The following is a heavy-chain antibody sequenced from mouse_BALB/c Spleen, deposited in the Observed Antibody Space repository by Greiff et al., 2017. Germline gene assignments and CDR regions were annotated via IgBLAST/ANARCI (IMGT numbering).Heavy chain of an antibody. V-gene: IGHV14-3*02. CDR3: ASITTATGAY. CDR2: IDPANGNT. D-gene: IGHD1-2*01. J-gene: IGHJ3*01. Sequence: DVQLQESGAELVKPGASVKLSCTASGFNIKDTYMHWVKQRPEQGLEWIGRIDPANGNTKYDPKFQGKATITADTSSNTAYLQLSSLTSEDTAVYYCASITTATGAYWGQGTLVTVSA. CDR1: GFNIKDTY.